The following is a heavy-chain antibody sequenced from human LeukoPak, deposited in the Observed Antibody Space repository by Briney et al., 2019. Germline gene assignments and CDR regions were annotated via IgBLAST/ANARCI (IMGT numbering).Heavy chain of an antibody. J-gene: IGHJ4*02. D-gene: IGHD2-8*01. CDR3: ASRMVYAPYYFDY. V-gene: IGHV4-59*08. CDR2: IYYSGST. Sequence: SETLSLTCTVSGGSISSYYWSWIRQPPGKGLEWIGYIYYSGSTNYNPSLKSRVTISVDTSKNQFSLKLSSVTAADTAVYYCASRMVYAPYYFDYWGQGTLVTVSS. CDR1: GGSISSYY.